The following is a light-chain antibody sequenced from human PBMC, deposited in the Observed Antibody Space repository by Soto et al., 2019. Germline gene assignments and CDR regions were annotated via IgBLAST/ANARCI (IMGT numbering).Light chain of an antibody. J-gene: IGKJ5*01. CDR2: DVS. CDR1: QDINKF. Sequence: DIQMTQSPSSLSASVGYTVTITCQASQDINKFLNWYQQKPGKAPKLLIYDVSNLETGVPSRFSGSGSETHFTLTINSLQPEDIATYYCQQYDNYDITFGQGTRREIK. CDR3: QQYDNYDIT. V-gene: IGKV1-33*01.